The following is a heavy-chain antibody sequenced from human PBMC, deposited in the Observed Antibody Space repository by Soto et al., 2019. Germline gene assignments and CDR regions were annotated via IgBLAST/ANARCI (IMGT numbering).Heavy chain of an antibody. CDR3: ARVVVVIPPGYYYAMDV. J-gene: IGHJ6*02. Sequence: PGGSLRLSCAASGFTFSSFHMNWVRQAPGRGLEWVAYITSSSDTIYYSDSVKGRFTISRDNGKNSLFLQMNSLRDEDTAVYYCARVVVVIPPGYYYAMDVWGQGPTVIGS. CDR1: GFTFSSFH. V-gene: IGHV3-48*02. CDR2: ITSSSDTI. D-gene: IGHD3-22*01.